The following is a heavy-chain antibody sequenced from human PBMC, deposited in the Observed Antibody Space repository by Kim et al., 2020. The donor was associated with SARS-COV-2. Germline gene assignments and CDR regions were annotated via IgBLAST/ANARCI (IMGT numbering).Heavy chain of an antibody. D-gene: IGHD3-22*01. Sequence: SGKGRFTIARDNAKNSLYLQMNSLRAEDTAVYYCASSDSSGYYYYYGMDVWGQGTTVTVSS. V-gene: IGHV3-11*06. CDR3: ASSDSSGYYYYYGMDV. J-gene: IGHJ6*02.